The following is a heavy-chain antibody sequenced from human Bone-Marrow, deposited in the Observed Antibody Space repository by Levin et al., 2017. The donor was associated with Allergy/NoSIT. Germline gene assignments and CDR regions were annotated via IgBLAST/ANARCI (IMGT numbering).Heavy chain of an antibody. V-gene: IGHV1-2*06. D-gene: IGHD2-2*01. CDR1: GYSFVAYY. Sequence: GASVKVSCKTSGYSFVAYYMDWVRQAPGQGLEWMGRINPNSGGTNHAQKFQGRVTMTRDTSISTAYMELSSLRSDDTAVYYCARVRNEVPAAVDYWGQGTLVTVSS. J-gene: IGHJ4*02. CDR3: ARVRNEVPAAVDY. CDR2: INPNSGGT.